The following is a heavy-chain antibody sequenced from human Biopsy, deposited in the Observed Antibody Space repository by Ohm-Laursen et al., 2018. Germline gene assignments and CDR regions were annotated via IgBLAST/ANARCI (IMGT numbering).Heavy chain of an antibody. CDR2: INPSRSSM. J-gene: IGHJ6*02. D-gene: IGHD2-8*01. CDR3: ARDDGVYARRSGMDV. Sequence: SLRLSCAAAGFTFTNYDMTWVRQAPGKGLEWVSTINPSRSSMSYADSVKGQFTISRDNAKRSLYLQMNSLRADDTAIYYCARDDGVYARRSGMDVWGQGTTVTVSS. CDR1: GFTFTNYD. V-gene: IGHV3-21*01.